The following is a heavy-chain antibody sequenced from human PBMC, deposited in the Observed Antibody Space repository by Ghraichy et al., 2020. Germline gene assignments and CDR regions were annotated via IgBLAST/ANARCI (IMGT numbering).Heavy chain of an antibody. Sequence: EPLSLTCAVYGGSFSGYYWSWIRQPPGKGLEWIGEINHSGSTNYNPSLKSRVTISVDTSKNQFSLKLSSVTAADTAVYYCARGARGSSGWFDPWGQGTLVTVSS. CDR3: ARGARGSSGWFDP. V-gene: IGHV4-34*01. J-gene: IGHJ5*02. CDR2: INHSGST. D-gene: IGHD1-26*01. CDR1: GGSFSGYY.